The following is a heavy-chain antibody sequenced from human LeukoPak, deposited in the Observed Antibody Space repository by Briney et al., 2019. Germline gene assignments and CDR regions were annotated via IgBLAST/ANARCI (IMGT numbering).Heavy chain of an antibody. V-gene: IGHV4-34*01. CDR2: INHSGST. Sequence: SETLSLTCAVYGGSFSGYYWSWIRQPPGKGLEWIGEINHSGSTNYNPSLKSRVTISVDTSKSQFSLKLSSVTAADTAVYYCARERSYYYGSGSYFYWGQGTLVTVSS. J-gene: IGHJ4*02. CDR1: GGSFSGYY. CDR3: ARERSYYYGSGSYFY. D-gene: IGHD3-10*01.